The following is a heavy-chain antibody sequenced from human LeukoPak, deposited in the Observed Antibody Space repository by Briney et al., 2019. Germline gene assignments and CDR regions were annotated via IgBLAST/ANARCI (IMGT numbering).Heavy chain of an antibody. CDR3: ASAGIDRWELLTHAFDI. CDR1: GFTFSSYW. D-gene: IGHD1-26*01. CDR2: IKQDGSEK. J-gene: IGHJ3*02. V-gene: IGHV3-7*01. Sequence: QTGGSLRLSCAASGFTFSSYWMSWVRQAPGKGLEWVANIKQDGSEKYYVDSVKGRFTISRDNAKNSLYLQMNSLRAEDTAVYYCASAGIDRWELLTHAFDIWGQGTMVTVSS.